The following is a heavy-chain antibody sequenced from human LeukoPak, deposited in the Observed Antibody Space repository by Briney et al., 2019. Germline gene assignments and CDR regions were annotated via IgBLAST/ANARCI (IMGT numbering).Heavy chain of an antibody. J-gene: IGHJ4*02. D-gene: IGHD3-3*01. V-gene: IGHV3-33*01. CDR2: IRYDGSNK. CDR3: ARGLRLLEWLPFDY. CDR1: GFTFSDYG. Sequence: GGSLRLSCAPSGFTFSDYGMHWVRQAPGKGLEWVAVIRYDGSNKYYAGSVKGRFTISRDNLKNTLYLQMNSLRAEDTAIYYCARGLRLLEWLPFDYWGQGTLVAVSS.